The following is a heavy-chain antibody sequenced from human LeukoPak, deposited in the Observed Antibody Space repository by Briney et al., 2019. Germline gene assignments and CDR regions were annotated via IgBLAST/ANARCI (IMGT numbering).Heavy chain of an antibody. J-gene: IGHJ4*02. Sequence: GGSLRLSCAASEFTFSNYAMNWVRQAPGKGLEWVSGISGGGGSTYYADSVKGRFTISRDNSKNTLYLQMDSLRAEDTAVYYCARSSGSFCWGQGTLVTVSS. D-gene: IGHD1-26*01. CDR2: ISGGGGST. CDR3: ARSSGSFC. V-gene: IGHV3-23*01. CDR1: EFTFSNYA.